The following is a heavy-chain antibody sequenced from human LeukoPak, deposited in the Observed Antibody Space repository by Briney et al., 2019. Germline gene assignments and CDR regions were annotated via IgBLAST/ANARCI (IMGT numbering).Heavy chain of an antibody. V-gene: IGHV1-2*06. D-gene: IGHD3-10*01. CDR2: INPNSGGT. CDR1: GYTFTGYY. CDR3: AIQNYYGSGSYDY. Sequence: ASVKVSCKASGYTFTGYYMHWVRQAPGQGLEWMGRINPNSGGTNYAQKFQGRVTMTRDTSISTAYMELSRLRSDDTAVYYCAIQNYYGSGSYDYWGQGTLVTVPS. J-gene: IGHJ4*02.